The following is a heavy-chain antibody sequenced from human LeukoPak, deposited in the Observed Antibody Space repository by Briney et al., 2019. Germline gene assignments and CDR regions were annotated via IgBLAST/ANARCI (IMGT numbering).Heavy chain of an antibody. Sequence: GGSLRLSCAASGFTFSSYGMHWVRQAPGKGLEWVAFIRYDGSNKYYADSVKGRFTISRDNSKHTLYLQMNSLRAEGTAVYYCAKGGRGYSGYDLDYWGQGTLVTVSS. D-gene: IGHD5-12*01. CDR1: GFTFSSYG. CDR2: IRYDGSNK. V-gene: IGHV3-30*02. CDR3: AKGGRGYSGYDLDY. J-gene: IGHJ4*02.